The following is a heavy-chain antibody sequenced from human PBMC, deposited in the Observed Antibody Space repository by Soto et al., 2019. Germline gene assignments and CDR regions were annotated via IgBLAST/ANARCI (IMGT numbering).Heavy chain of an antibody. CDR2: ISSSDNII. CDR3: ARDRGYYDSSGYFDY. J-gene: IGHJ4*02. D-gene: IGHD3-22*01. Sequence: QVQLVESGGGLVKPGGSLRLSCAASGFTSSDYYMSWIRQAPGKGREWVSYISSSDNIIYYADSVKGRFTISRDNAKNSLYLQMNSLRAEDTAVYYCARDRGYYDSSGYFDYWGQGTLVTVSS. CDR1: GFTSSDYY. V-gene: IGHV3-11*01.